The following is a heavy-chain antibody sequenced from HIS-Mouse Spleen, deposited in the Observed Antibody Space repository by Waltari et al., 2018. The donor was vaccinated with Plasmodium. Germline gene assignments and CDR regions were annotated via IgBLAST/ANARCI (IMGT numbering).Heavy chain of an antibody. V-gene: IGHV4-34*01. D-gene: IGHD3-9*01. CDR1: GGSFSGYY. J-gene: IGHJ3*02. CDR3: ARAPIRDAFDI. Sequence: QVQLQQWGAGLLKPSETLSLTCAVYGGSFSGYYWSWIRQPPGKGLEGIGEINHSGSTNYNPSLKSRGTISVDTSKNQFSLKLSSVTAADTAVYYCARAPIRDAFDIWGQGTMVTVSS. CDR2: INHSGST.